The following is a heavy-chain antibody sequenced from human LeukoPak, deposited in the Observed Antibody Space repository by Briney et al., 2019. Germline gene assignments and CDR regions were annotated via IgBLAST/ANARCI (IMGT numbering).Heavy chain of an antibody. CDR1: GGSVSSYY. D-gene: IGHD6-25*01. CDR3: ATERRYSSGRWDYYFDY. Sequence: SETLSLTCAVYGGSVSSYYWSWLRQPPGKGLEWIGEINHSGGTNYNPSLKSRVTISVDTPKNQFSLKLSSVTAADTAVYYCATERRYSSGRWDYYFDYWGQGALVTVSS. J-gene: IGHJ4*02. V-gene: IGHV4-34*01. CDR2: INHSGGT.